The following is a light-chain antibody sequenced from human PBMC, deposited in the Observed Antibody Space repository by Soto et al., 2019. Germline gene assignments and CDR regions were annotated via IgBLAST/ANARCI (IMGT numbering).Light chain of an antibody. J-gene: IGKJ4*01. CDR3: LQYNRAPLT. V-gene: IGKV1-27*01. CDR1: QGNNNY. CDR2: AAS. Sequence: DIQMTQSPSSLSASEGDRVTITCRARQGNNNYLAWYQQKPGKVPKLLIYAASTLQSGVPSRFSGGGSETDFTLTISSLQSEDVATYYCLQYNRAPLTFGGGTKVEIK.